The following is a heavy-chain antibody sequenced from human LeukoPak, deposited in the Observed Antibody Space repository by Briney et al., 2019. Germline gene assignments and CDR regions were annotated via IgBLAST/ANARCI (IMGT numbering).Heavy chain of an antibody. CDR1: GGSISSYY. J-gene: IGHJ6*02. D-gene: IGHD3-10*01. Sequence: SETLSLTCTVSGGSISSYYWSWIRQPPGKGLEWIGYIYYSGSTNYNPSLKSRVTISVDTSKNQFSLKLSSVTAADTAVYYCARVDHMVRRMGVWGQGTTVTVSS. V-gene: IGHV4-59*01. CDR2: IYYSGST. CDR3: ARVDHMVRRMGV.